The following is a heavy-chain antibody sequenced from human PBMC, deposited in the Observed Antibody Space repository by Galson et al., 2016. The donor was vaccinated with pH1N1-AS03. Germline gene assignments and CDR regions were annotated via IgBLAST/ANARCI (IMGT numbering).Heavy chain of an antibody. Sequence: SVKVSCKATGYTFTRYYVHWVRQAPGEGLEWMGVIDPSGGGKTYAQKFQDRVTMTRDTSTSSAHMELSSLRFDDTAVYYCLAYGSGTQAYFDYWGQGTPVAVSS. D-gene: IGHD3-10*01. V-gene: IGHV1-46*01. CDR1: GYTFTRYY. J-gene: IGHJ4*02. CDR2: IDPSGGGK. CDR3: LAYGSGTQAYFDY.